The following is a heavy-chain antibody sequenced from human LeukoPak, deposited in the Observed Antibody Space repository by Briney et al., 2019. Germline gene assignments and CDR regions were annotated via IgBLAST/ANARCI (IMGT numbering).Heavy chain of an antibody. CDR1: GGSISSGTYY. V-gene: IGHV4-61*09. CDR3: ARGITTVVTNWFDP. Sequence: PSETLSLTCTVSGGSISSGTYYWSWIRQPAGKGLEWIGHIYTSGSTNYNPSLKSRVTISVDTSKNQFSLKLSSVTAADTAVYYCARGITTVVTNWFDPWGQGTLVTVSS. J-gene: IGHJ5*02. CDR2: IYTSGST. D-gene: IGHD4-23*01.